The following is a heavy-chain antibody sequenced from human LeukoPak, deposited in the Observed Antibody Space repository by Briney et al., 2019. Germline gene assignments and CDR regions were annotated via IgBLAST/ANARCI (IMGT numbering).Heavy chain of an antibody. V-gene: IGHV5-51*01. CDR2: MYPRDSDK. D-gene: IGHD4-17*01. J-gene: IGHJ4*02. CDR1: GYSFTTYW. CDR3: AREAHNQYGDPLGLDY. Sequence: GESLKISCKGSGYSFTTYWIGWVRQVPGKGLEWMGIMYPRDSDKRYSPSFQGQVTISADKSINTAYLQWSSLKASDTAMYYCAREAHNQYGDPLGLDYWGQGTLVTVSS.